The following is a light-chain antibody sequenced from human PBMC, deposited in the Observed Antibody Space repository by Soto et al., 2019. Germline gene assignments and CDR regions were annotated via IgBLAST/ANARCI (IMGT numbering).Light chain of an antibody. CDR3: QQYNSWPET. J-gene: IGKJ1*01. CDR2: DAS. V-gene: IGKV3-15*01. CDR1: QSVRSS. Sequence: EILLTQSPATLSLSPGERATLFYRASQSVRSSLAWYQQKPGQAPRLFIYDASTRATGIPARFTGSGSGTEFTLTISSLQSEDFAVYYCQQYNSWPETFGQGTKVDI.